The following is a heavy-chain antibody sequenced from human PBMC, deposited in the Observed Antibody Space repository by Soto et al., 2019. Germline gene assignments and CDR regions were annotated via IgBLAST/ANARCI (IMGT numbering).Heavy chain of an antibody. V-gene: IGHV3-30-3*01. Sequence: QVQLVESGGGVVQPGRSLRLSCAASGFTFSSYAMHWVRQAPGKGLEWVAVISYDGSNKYYADSVKGRFTISRDNSKNTLYLQMNSLRAEDTAVYYCASVGGIQLWSFLGYWGQGTLVTVSS. CDR3: ASVGGIQLWSFLGY. D-gene: IGHD5-18*01. CDR2: ISYDGSNK. CDR1: GFTFSSYA. J-gene: IGHJ4*02.